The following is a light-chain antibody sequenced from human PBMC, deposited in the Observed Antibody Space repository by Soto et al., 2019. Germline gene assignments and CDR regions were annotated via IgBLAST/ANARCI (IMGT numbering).Light chain of an antibody. J-gene: IGKJ1*01. CDR3: QQYGSTPRT. Sequence: EIVLTQSPGTLSLSPGERATLSCRASQSVSSSYLAWYQLKLGQAPRLLIYGASSRATGSPDRFSGSGSGTDCALTISRLEPEDFAVYYWQQYGSTPRTFGQWTKVETK. CDR2: GAS. CDR1: QSVSSSY. V-gene: IGKV3-20*01.